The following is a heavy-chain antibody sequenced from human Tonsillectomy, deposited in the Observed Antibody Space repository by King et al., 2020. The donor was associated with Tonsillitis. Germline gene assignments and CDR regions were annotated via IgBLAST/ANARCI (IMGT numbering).Heavy chain of an antibody. CDR2: IEKNGNP. CDR1: GGSISDYY. CDR3: ARLGERDYYPYYMDV. J-gene: IGHJ6*03. D-gene: IGHD1-1*01. V-gene: IGHV4-59*01. Sequence: VQLQESGPGLVRPSETLSLTCTVSGGSISDYYWIWIRQIPGKGLESIGYIEKNGNPDRNPSLKSRLTISLDTSKNQLSLNLTSMTPADTAVYYCARLGERDYYPYYMDVWGKGTSVTVSS.